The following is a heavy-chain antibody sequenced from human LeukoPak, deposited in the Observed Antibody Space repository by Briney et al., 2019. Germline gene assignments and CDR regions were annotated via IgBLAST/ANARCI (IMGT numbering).Heavy chain of an antibody. CDR2: ISGSGGST. Sequence: GGSLRLSCAASGFTFSSYEMTWVRQAPGKGLEWVSAISGSGGSTYYADSVKGRFTISRDNSKDTLYLQMNSLRAEDTAVYYCAKVLLWFGELPGADYWGQGTLVTVSS. CDR3: AKVLLWFGELPGADY. CDR1: GFTFSSYE. J-gene: IGHJ4*02. D-gene: IGHD3-10*01. V-gene: IGHV3-23*01.